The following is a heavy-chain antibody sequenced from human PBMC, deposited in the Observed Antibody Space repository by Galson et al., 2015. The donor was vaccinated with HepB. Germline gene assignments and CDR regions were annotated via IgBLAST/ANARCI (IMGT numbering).Heavy chain of an antibody. J-gene: IGHJ3*02. CDR3: ARDTSSGGGFHYAFDI. D-gene: IGHD2-15*01. Sequence: SLRLSCAASGFTFNSYAMHWVRQAPGKGLEWVAVISYDGFNKYYADSVKGRFTISRDNSKNTLYLQMNSLRPEDTAVYYCARDTSSGGGFHYAFDIWGQGTMVTVSS. CDR2: ISYDGFNK. CDR1: GFTFNSYA. V-gene: IGHV3-30-3*01.